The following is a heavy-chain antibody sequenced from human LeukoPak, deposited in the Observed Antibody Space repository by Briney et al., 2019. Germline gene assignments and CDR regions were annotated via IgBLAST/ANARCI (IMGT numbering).Heavy chain of an antibody. J-gene: IGHJ4*02. CDR3: AKDLKAQYYYDSSGYSSLFDY. CDR1: GFTFSSYA. CDR2: ISGSGGST. Sequence: GGSLRLSCEASGFTFSSYAMSWVRQAPGKGLEWVSAISGSGGSTYYADSVKGRFTISRDNSKNTLYLQMNSLRAEDTAVYYCAKDLKAQYYYDSSGYSSLFDYWGQGTLVTVSS. D-gene: IGHD3-22*01. V-gene: IGHV3-23*01.